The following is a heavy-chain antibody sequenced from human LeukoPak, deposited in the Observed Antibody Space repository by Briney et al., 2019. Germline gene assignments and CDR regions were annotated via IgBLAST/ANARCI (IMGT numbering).Heavy chain of an antibody. Sequence: GGSLRLSCAASGFTFSSYSMNWVRQAPGKGLEWVAVIWYDGSNKYYADSVKGRFTISRDNSKNTLYLQMNSLRAEDTAVYYCGANWFDPWGQGTLVTVSS. CDR2: IWYDGSNK. J-gene: IGHJ5*02. CDR3: GANWFDP. CDR1: GFTFSSYS. V-gene: IGHV3-33*08.